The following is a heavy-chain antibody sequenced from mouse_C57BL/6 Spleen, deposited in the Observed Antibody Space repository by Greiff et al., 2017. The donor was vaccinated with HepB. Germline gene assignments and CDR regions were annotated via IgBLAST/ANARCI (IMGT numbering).Heavy chain of an antibody. V-gene: IGHV1-76*01. J-gene: IGHJ3*01. CDR1: GYTFTDYY. CDR2: IYPGSGNT. CDR3: ARWGDYDVNAY. Sequence: QVQLQQSGAELVRPGASVKLSCKASGYTFTDYYINWVKQRPGQGLEWIARIYPGSGNTYYNEKFKGKATLTAEKSSSTAYMQLSSLTSEDSAVYFCARWGDYDVNAYWGQGTLVTVSA. D-gene: IGHD2-4*01.